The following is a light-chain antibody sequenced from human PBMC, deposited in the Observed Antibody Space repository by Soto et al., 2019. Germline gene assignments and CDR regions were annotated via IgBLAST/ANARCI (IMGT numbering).Light chain of an antibody. CDR3: QQYVSSPFT. Sequence: EIVLTQSPGTLSLSPGERATLSCRASQSVSNNYLAWYQQKPGQAPRLLIYAASSRAADIPDRFSGSGSGTDFTVTINRLEPGDFAVYYCQQYVSSPFTCGPGTKVDIK. CDR1: QSVSNNY. V-gene: IGKV3-20*01. J-gene: IGKJ3*01. CDR2: AAS.